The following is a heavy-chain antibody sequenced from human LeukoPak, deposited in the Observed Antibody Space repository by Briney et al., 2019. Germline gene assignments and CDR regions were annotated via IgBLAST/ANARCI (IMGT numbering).Heavy chain of an antibody. CDR1: GFTLSIYA. V-gene: IGHV3-23*01. D-gene: IGHD1-26*01. CDR3: AKDPAWKNSGSYGY. J-gene: IGHJ4*02. CDR2: ISGSGGYA. Sequence: QSGGSLRLSCAASGFTLSIYAMSWVRQAPGKGLEWVSAISGSGGYAYSADSVKGRFTISRDNSKNTLYLQMNSLRAEDTAVYYCAKDPAWKNSGSYGYWGQGTLVTVSS.